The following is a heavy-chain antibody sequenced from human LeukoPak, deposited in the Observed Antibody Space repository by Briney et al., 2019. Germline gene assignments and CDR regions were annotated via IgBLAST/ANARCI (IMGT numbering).Heavy chain of an antibody. CDR2: INHSGST. D-gene: IGHD3-10*01. J-gene: IGHJ5*02. Sequence: SETLSLTCAVYGGSFSGYYWSWIRQPPGKGLEWIGEINHSGSTNYNPSLKSRVTISVDTSKNQFSLKLSSVTAADTAVYYCARGRVGYYYGSGTLNWFDPGAREPWSPSPQ. V-gene: IGHV4-34*01. CDR3: ARGRVGYYYGSGTLNWFDP. CDR1: GGSFSGYY.